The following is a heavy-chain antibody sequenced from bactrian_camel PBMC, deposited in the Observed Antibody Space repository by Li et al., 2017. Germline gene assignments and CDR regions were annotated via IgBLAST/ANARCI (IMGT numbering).Heavy chain of an antibody. CDR1: GRKLNEPG. V-gene: IGHV3S53*01. Sequence: HVQLVESGGGSVQAGGSLRLSCKVSGRKLNEPGMGWYRQFPGKAREAVAIISTGDRTDYADSVKGRFTISRDNAKDTLYLQMNSLKIEDTAVYYCALGSSRQATMTARGKGTQVTVS. J-gene: IGHJ4*01. CDR2: ISTGDRT. D-gene: IGHD3*01.